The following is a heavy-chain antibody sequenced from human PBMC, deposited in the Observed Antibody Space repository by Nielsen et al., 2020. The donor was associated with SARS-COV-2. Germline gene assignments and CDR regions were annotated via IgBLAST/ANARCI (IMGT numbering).Heavy chain of an antibody. V-gene: IGHV3-21*01. D-gene: IGHD2-2*01. J-gene: IGHJ5*02. Sequence: GGSLRLSCEASGFTFSSYSMNWVRQAPGKGLEWVSSISSSSSYIYYADSVKGRFTISRDNAKNSLYLQMNSLRAEDTAVYYCARVEYQVPLDAFDPWGQGTLVTVSS. CDR3: ARVEYQVPLDAFDP. CDR1: GFTFSSYS. CDR2: ISSSSSYI.